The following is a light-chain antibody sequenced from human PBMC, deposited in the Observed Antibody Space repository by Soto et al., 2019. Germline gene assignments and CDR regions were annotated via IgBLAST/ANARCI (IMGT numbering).Light chain of an antibody. Sequence: QSVLTQPPSVCGAPGQRFTMSCSGSSSNIRAGYDVHWYQHLAGTAPKLLIYANSNRPSGVPDRFSGPKSGTSASLAITGLQAEDEAEYYCQSYDSTLSGSEVFGTGTKV. J-gene: IGLJ1*01. CDR1: SSNIRAGYD. V-gene: IGLV1-40*01. CDR2: ANS. CDR3: QSYDSTLSGSEV.